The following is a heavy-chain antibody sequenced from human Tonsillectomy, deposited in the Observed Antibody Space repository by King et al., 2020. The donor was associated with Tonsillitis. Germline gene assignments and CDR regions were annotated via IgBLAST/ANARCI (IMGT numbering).Heavy chain of an antibody. Sequence: HVQLVESGGRVVQPGRSLRLSCAASGFTYSSYAMHWVRQAPGKGLEWVAVISYDGSNKYYADSVMGRFTISRDNSKNTLYLQMNSLRAEDMAVYYCARFRDPDVFDLWGQGTMVTVSS. CDR3: ARFRDPDVFDL. D-gene: IGHD2-21*02. CDR2: ISYDGSNK. V-gene: IGHV3-30*04. CDR1: GFTYSSYA. J-gene: IGHJ3*01.